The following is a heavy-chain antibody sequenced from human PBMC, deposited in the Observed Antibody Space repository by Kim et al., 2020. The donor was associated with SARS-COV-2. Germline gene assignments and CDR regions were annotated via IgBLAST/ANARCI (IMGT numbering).Heavy chain of an antibody. CDR3: ARGGAGRPGVGLNRSYLLRKVSWFDP. J-gene: IGHJ5*02. D-gene: IGHD2-15*01. V-gene: IGHV4-34*01. CDR1: GGSFSGYY. Sequence: SETLSLTCAVYGGSFSGYYWSWIRQPPGKGLEWIGEINHSGSTNYNPSLKSRVTISVDTSKNQFSLKLSSVTAADTAVYYCARGGAGRPGVGLNRSYLLRKVSWFDPWGQGTLVTVSS. CDR2: INHSGST.